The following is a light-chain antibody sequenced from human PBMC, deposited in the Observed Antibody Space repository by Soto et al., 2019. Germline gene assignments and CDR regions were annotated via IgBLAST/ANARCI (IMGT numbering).Light chain of an antibody. CDR3: CSYTSISTLT. V-gene: IGLV2-14*01. Sequence: QSALTQPASVSGSPGQSITISCTGTSSDVGGYDYVSWYQQHPGKVPKLMIYEVSNRPSGVSNRFSGSKSGNTASLTISGLQAEDEADYYCCSYTSISTLTFGGGTKVTVL. CDR1: SSDVGGYDY. J-gene: IGLJ3*02. CDR2: EVS.